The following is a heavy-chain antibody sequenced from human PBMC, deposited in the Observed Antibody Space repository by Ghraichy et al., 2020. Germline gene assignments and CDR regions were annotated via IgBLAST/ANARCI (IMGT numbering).Heavy chain of an antibody. D-gene: IGHD4-17*01. CDR3: AKDYGDHYWYFDL. CDR1: GFTFSSYA. CDR2: ISGSGGST. J-gene: IGHJ2*01. V-gene: IGHV3-23*01. Sequence: GESLNISCAASGFTFSSYAMSWVRQAPGKGLEWVSAISGSGGSTYYADSVKGRFTISRDNSKNTLYLQMNSLRAEDTAVYYCAKDYGDHYWYFDLWGRGTLVTVSS.